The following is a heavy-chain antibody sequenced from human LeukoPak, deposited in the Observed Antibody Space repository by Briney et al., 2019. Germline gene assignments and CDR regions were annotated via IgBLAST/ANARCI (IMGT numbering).Heavy chain of an antibody. V-gene: IGHV3-30-3*01. CDR1: GFTFSSYA. J-gene: IGHJ4*02. CDR2: ISYDGSNK. Sequence: GGSLRLSCAASGFTFSSYAMHWVCQAPGKGREWVAVISYDGSNKYYADSVKGRFTISRDNSKNTVYLQMNSLRAEDTALYYCARDYYGSGSYGYFDYWGQGTLVTVSS. D-gene: IGHD3-10*01. CDR3: ARDYYGSGSYGYFDY.